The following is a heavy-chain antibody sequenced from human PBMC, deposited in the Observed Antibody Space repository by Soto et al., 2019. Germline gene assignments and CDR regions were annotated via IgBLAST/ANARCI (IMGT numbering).Heavy chain of an antibody. CDR2: INAGNGNT. V-gene: IGHV1-3*01. CDR3: ARDPIFPHSGSSVSWFDP. Sequence: GASVKVSCKASGYTFTSYAMHWVRQAPGQRLEWMGWINAGNGNTKYSQKFQGRVTITRDTSASTAYMELSSLRSEDTAVYYCARDPIFPHSGSSVSWFDPWGQGTLVTVSS. J-gene: IGHJ5*02. D-gene: IGHD6-6*01. CDR1: GYTFTSYA.